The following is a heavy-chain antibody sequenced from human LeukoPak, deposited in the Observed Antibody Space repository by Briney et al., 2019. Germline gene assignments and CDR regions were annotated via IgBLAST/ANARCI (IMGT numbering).Heavy chain of an antibody. Sequence: SETLSLTCTVSDGSISSYYWGWIRQPPGKGLEWIGSIYYSGSTYYNPSLKSRVTISVDTSKNQFSLKLSSVTAADTAVYYCASHRRDGYNSDAFDIWGQGTMVTVSS. D-gene: IGHD5-24*01. CDR3: ASHRRDGYNSDAFDI. CDR1: DGSISSYY. CDR2: IYYSGST. V-gene: IGHV4-39*07. J-gene: IGHJ3*02.